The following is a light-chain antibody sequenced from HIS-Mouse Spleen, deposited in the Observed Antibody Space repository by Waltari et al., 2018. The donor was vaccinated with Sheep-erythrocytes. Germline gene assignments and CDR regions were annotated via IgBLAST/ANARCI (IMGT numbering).Light chain of an antibody. CDR3: QAWDSSKGV. V-gene: IGLV2-11*01. CDR1: SSDVGGYNY. CDR2: DVS. Sequence: QSALTQPRSVSGSPGQSVTISCTGTSSDVGGYNYVSWYQQHPGKAPKLMIYDVSKRPSGVPGRVSGSKSGNTASLTISGVQAEDEADYYCQAWDSSKGVFGTGTKVTVL. J-gene: IGLJ1*01.